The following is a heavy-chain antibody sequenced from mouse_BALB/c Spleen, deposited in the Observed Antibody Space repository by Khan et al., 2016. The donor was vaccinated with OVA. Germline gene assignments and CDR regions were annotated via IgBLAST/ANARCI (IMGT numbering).Heavy chain of an antibody. Sequence: EVQLVESGGGLVRPGGSLKLSCAASGFSFSSYSMSWVRQTPEKRLEWVATISSGGSYTYYPDSVKGRFTISRDYAKQTLYLQVNSLTSEATAMYYCAGDRGYYCSSPYLDYWGQGTTLTVSS. CDR1: GFSFSSYS. V-gene: IGHV5-6-4*01. J-gene: IGHJ2*01. CDR3: AGDRGYYCSSPYLDY. CDR2: ISSGGSYT. D-gene: IGHD1-1*01.